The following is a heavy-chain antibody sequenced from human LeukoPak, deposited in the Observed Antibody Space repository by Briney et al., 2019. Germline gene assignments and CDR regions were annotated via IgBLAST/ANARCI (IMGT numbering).Heavy chain of an antibody. Sequence: PGGSLRLSCAASGFTFSSYAMSWVRQAPGKGLEWVSAISGSGGSTYYADSVKGRFTISRDNSKNTLYLQMNSLRAEVTAVYYCATAEDIVVVPAASDFDYWGQGTLVTVSS. CDR1: GFTFSSYA. CDR2: ISGSGGST. CDR3: ATAEDIVVVPAASDFDY. V-gene: IGHV3-23*01. D-gene: IGHD2-2*01. J-gene: IGHJ4*02.